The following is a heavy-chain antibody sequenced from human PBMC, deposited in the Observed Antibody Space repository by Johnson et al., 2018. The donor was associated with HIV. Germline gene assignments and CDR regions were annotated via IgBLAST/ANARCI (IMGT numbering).Heavy chain of an antibody. D-gene: IGHD1-26*01. Sequence: QEQLVESGGGVVQPGRSLRLSCAASGFTFRTYGMHWVRQAPGKGLEWVAVISFDGSNKYYADSVKGRFTISRDNSKNTLYLQMNSLRAEDTAVYYCARGGGSSVAFDIWGQGTMVTVSS. CDR3: ARGGGSSVAFDI. J-gene: IGHJ3*02. V-gene: IGHV3-30*03. CDR1: GFTFRTYG. CDR2: ISFDGSNK.